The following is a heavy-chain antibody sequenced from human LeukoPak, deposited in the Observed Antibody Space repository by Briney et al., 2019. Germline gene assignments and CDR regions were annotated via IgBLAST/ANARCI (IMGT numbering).Heavy chain of an antibody. D-gene: IGHD2-21*01. Sequence: GGSLRLSCAASGFTFSSSAMNWVRQAPGKGLEWVSAMSGSGGNTYYADSVKGRFTISRDNSKNALFLQMNSLRVEDTAVYYCAGRLIGDAFDVWGQGTLVTVSS. CDR1: GFTFSSSA. J-gene: IGHJ3*01. CDR3: AGRLIGDAFDV. V-gene: IGHV3-23*01. CDR2: MSGSGGNT.